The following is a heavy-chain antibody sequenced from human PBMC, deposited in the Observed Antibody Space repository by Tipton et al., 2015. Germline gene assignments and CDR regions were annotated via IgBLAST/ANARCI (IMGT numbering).Heavy chain of an antibody. CDR3: ARELGLRGWFDP. D-gene: IGHD3-16*01. J-gene: IGHJ5*02. V-gene: IGHV4-61*08. CDR2: VYSSGTP. CDR1: GGSISSGDYY. Sequence: TLSLTCTVSGGSISSGDYYWSWIRQSPGKGLEWIGYVYSSGTPTYNPSLRSRVTMSLDTSKNQFSLNLSSVTAADTAVYYCARELGLRGWFDPWGQGTLVTVSS.